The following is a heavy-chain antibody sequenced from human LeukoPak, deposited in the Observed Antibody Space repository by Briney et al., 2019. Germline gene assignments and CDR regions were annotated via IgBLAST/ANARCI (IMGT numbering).Heavy chain of an antibody. D-gene: IGHD3-3*01. V-gene: IGHV1-3*01. CDR1: GYTFTTYA. CDR2: INVGNGNT. J-gene: IGHJ4*02. Sequence: GASVKVSCKASGYTFTTYAIQWVRQAPGQGLEWMGWINVGNGNTRYSQKFQGRVTITRDTSASTAYVELISLRSEDTAIYYCAREGDYDFRSGYYNPRGFDYWGQGTLVTVSS. CDR3: AREGDYDFRSGYYNPRGFDY.